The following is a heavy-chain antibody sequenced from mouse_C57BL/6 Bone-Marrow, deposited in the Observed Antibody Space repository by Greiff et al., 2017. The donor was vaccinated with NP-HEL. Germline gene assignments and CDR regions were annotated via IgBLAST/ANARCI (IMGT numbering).Heavy chain of an antibody. D-gene: IGHD2-1*01. J-gene: IGHJ2*01. Sequence: QVQLQQPGAELVRPGTSVKLSCKASGYTFTSYWMHWVKQRPGQGLEWIGVIDPSDSYTNYNQKFKGKATLTVDTSSSTAYMQLSSLTSEDSAVYYCARTIYFYLNYWGQGTTLTVSS. V-gene: IGHV1-59*01. CDR2: IDPSDSYT. CDR3: ARTIYFYLNY. CDR1: GYTFTSYW.